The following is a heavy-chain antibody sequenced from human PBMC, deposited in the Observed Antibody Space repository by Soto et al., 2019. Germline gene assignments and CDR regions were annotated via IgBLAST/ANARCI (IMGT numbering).Heavy chain of an antibody. D-gene: IGHD3-10*01. J-gene: IGHJ6*02. CDR3: ASPLHSSPTHHYYYSMDV. Sequence: QLQLQESGPGLVKPSETLSLTCTGSGGSISRSRYYWGWIRQPPGQGLEWIGSIYYSGCPYYNPSLRSRVYIAVDTSMNQSSLTLSSVSAAGSAVYCCASPLHSSPTHHYYYSMDVWGQGTTVTVSS. CDR1: GGSISRSRYY. CDR2: IYYSGCP. V-gene: IGHV4-39*01.